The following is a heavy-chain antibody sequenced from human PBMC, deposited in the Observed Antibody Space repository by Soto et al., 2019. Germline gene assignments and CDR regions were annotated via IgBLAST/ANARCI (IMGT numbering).Heavy chain of an antibody. CDR3: AKVEGMDV. J-gene: IGHJ6*03. CDR1: GFTFDDYA. Sequence: EVQLVESGGGLVQPGRSLSLSCAASGFTFDDYAMHWVQQAPGKGLEWVSGISWNSGSIGYADSVKGRFTISRDNSNNSLYLHMTSLRAADTAFYYCAKVEGMDVGSNGTTVTVAS. CDR2: ISWNSGSI. V-gene: IGHV3-9*01.